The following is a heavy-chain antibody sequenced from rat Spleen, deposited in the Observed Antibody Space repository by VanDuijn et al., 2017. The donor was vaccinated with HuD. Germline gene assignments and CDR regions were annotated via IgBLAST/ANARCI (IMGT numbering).Heavy chain of an antibody. Sequence: EVQLVESGGGLVQPGRSLKLSCAASGFTFSNYGMAWVRQAPTKGLEWVASITNSGGSTYYRDSVKGRFTISRDNAKSTLYLQMDSLRSEDTATYYCTTDIAAPGDAWGQGASVTVSS. CDR1: GFTFSNYG. CDR3: TTDIAAPGDA. CDR2: ITNSGGST. D-gene: IGHD1-2*01. J-gene: IGHJ4*01. V-gene: IGHV5-27*01.